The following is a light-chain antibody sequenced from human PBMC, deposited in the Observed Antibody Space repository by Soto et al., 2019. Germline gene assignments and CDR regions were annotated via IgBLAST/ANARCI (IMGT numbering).Light chain of an antibody. CDR2: GAS. CDR1: QSISSSY. V-gene: IGKV3-20*01. CDR3: QHYGNSPLLT. J-gene: IGKJ4*01. Sequence: EIVLTQSPGTLSLSPGERATLSCRASQSISSSYLAWYQQKPGQAPRLLIYGASRRVTGIPDRFSGSGSGTDLTLTISRLEPEAFAVYYCQHYGNSPLLTFGGGTKVQIK.